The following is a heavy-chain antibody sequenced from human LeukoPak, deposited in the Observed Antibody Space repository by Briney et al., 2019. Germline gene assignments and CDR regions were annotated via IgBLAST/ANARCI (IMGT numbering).Heavy chain of an antibody. J-gene: IGHJ6*03. CDR1: GYTFTSYD. CDR2: MNPNSGNT. CDR3: ARGRVAARRQSGHYYYYMDV. Sequence: ASVKVSCKASGYTFTSYDINWVRQATGQGLEWMGWMNPNSGNTGYAQKFQGRVTMTRNTSISTAYMELSSLRSEDTAVYYCARGRVAARRQSGHYYYYMDVWGKGTTVTISS. V-gene: IGHV1-8*01. D-gene: IGHD6-6*01.